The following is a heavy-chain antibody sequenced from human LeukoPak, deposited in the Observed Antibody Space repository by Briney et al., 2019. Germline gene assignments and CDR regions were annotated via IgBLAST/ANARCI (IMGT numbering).Heavy chain of an antibody. CDR3: AGDAYHSGDLDQ. D-gene: IGHD5-24*01. CDR2: IRFDGTNR. CDR1: GFTFSNHI. J-gene: IGHJ4*02. Sequence: PGGSLRLSCAASGFTFSNHIMHWVRQAPGKGLEWVSFIRFDGTNRHYVDSVKGRFTISRDNPNNMLYLQMNSLKFDDTAVYYCAGDAYHSGDLDQWGEGTLVIVSS. V-gene: IGHV3-30*02.